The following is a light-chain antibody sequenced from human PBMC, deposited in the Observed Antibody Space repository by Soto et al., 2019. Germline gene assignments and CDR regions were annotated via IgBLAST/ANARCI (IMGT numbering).Light chain of an antibody. J-gene: IGLJ2*01. V-gene: IGLV2-11*01. CDR1: SSDIGGYYY. CDR2: DVT. CDR3: CAYAGSYTLV. Sequence: QSALTQPLSVSGSPGQSVTISCTGTSSDIGGYYYVSWYQQHPGKVPKLMIYDVTKRPSGVPDRFSGSKSGNTASLTISGLQTEDEADYYCCAYAGSYTLVFGGGTKLTV.